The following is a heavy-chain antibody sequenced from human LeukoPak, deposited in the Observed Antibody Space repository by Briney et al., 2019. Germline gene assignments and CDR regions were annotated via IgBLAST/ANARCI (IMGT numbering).Heavy chain of an antibody. CDR2: INHSGST. CDR1: GGSFSGYY. V-gene: IGHV4-34*01. CDR3: ARAPYYYDSDDAFDI. Sequence: KPSETLSLTCAVYGGSFSGYYWSWIRQPPGKGLEWIGDINHSGSTNYNPSLKSRVTISVDTSKNQFSLKLSSVTAADTAVYYCARAPYYYDSDDAFDIWGQGTMVTVSS. D-gene: IGHD3-22*01. J-gene: IGHJ3*02.